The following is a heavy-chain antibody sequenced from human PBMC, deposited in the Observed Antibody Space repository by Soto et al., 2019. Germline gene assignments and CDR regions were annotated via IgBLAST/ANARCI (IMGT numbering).Heavy chain of an antibody. J-gene: IGHJ6*02. D-gene: IGHD2-2*01. Sequence: ASVKVSCKASGYTFTSYYMHWVRQAPGQGLEWMGIINPSGGSTSYAQKFQGRVTMTRDTSTSTVYMELSSLRSEDTTVYYCARESWDIVVVPAAMTYGMDVWGQGTTVTVSS. CDR3: ARESWDIVVVPAAMTYGMDV. CDR2: INPSGGST. V-gene: IGHV1-46*01. CDR1: GYTFTSYY.